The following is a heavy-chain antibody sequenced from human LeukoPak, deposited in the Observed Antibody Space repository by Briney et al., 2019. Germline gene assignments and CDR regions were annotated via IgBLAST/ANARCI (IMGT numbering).Heavy chain of an antibody. CDR3: ARGGSWFDP. CDR2: IYYSGST. J-gene: IGHJ5*02. D-gene: IGHD3-10*01. CDR1: GGSISSSSYY. V-gene: IGHV4-39*07. Sequence: SETLSLTCTVSGGSISSSSYYWGWIRQPPGKGLEWIGSIYYSGSTYYNPSLKSRVTISVDTSKNQFSLKLTSVTAADTAVYYCARGGSWFDPWGQGTLVTVSS.